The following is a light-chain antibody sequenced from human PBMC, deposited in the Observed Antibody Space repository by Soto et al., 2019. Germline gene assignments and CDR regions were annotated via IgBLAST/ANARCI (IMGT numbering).Light chain of an antibody. V-gene: IGKV2-30*01. Sequence: DVAVTPPPPSLTATLGQPASISCRSSPTLSNSDETTYLIWLPQRPGQSPRRLIYKVSNRDSGVPDRFSGSGSVTDFTLKISRVEAEDVGVYYCMQGTHWPPYTFGQGTKLEI. J-gene: IGKJ2*01. CDR2: KVS. CDR3: MQGTHWPPYT. CDR1: PTLSNSDETTY.